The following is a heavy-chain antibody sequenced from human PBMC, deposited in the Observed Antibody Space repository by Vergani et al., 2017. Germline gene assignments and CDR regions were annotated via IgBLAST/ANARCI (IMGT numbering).Heavy chain of an antibody. J-gene: IGHJ4*02. D-gene: IGHD3-10*01. CDR3: AGPYGSGTDHSFDY. Sequence: QVQLQESGPGLVKPSETLSLTCTVSGGSISSYYWSWIRQPAGKGLEWIGRIYTSGSTNYNPALKSRVTMSVDTCKNQFSLKLSSVTAADTAVYYCAGPYGSGTDHSFDYWGQGTLVTVSS. V-gene: IGHV4-4*07. CDR1: GGSISSYY. CDR2: IYTSGST.